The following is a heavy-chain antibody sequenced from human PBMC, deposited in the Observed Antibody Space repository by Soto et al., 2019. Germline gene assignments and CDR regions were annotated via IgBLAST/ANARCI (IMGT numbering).Heavy chain of an antibody. D-gene: IGHD3-22*01. Sequence: GGSLRLSCAASGFTFSSYAIHWVRQAPGKGLEWVAVISYDGSNKYYADSVKGRFTISRDNSKNTLYLQMNSLRAEDTAVYYCARDHLLSYYDSSGYGYYWAQGTLVTVSS. V-gene: IGHV3-30-3*01. CDR3: ARDHLLSYYDSSGYGYY. CDR2: ISYDGSNK. CDR1: GFTFSSYA. J-gene: IGHJ4*02.